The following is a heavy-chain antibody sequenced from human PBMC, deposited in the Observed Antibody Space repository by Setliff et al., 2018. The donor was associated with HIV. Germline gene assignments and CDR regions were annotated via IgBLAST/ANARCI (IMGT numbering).Heavy chain of an antibody. Sequence: GASVKVSCKASGYRFTNHNIHWVQQAPGEGLHWMGRVDPANGKTIYAEKFQGRVSIIADTSIDTAYMELNSLRSEDTAVYYCAAEGNIFDLWGRGTMVTVSS. D-gene: IGHD1-1*01. CDR1: GYRFTNHN. CDR2: VDPANGKT. J-gene: IGHJ3*01. CDR3: AAEGNIFDL. V-gene: IGHV1-69-2*01.